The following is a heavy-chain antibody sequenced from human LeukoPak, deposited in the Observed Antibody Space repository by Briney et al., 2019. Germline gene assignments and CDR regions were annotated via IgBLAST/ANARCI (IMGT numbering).Heavy chain of an antibody. J-gene: IGHJ1*01. CDR1: GFTFSSYA. Sequence: EGSLRLSCAASGFTFSSYAMHWVRQAPGKGLEWVAVISYDGSNKYYADSVKGRFTISRDNSKNTLYLQMNSLRAEDTAVYYCARASLGYCSSTSCYAGYFQHWGQGTLVTVSS. D-gene: IGHD2-2*01. CDR3: ARASLGYCSSTSCYAGYFQH. CDR2: ISYDGSNK. V-gene: IGHV3-30*04.